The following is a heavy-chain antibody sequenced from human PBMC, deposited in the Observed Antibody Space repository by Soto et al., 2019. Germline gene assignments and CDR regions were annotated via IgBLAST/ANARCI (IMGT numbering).Heavy chain of an antibody. J-gene: IGHJ4*02. CDR1: GFTFSTHS. CDR3: ARERPVGATVAAY. Sequence: EVHLVESGGGLVKPGGSLRLSCAASGFTFSTHSMNWVRQAPGKGLEWVSSISPSSNYIYYVDSVKGRFTISRDNAKNSLFLQMNSLRAEDTAVYYCARERPVGATVAAYLGQGTLVTVSS. D-gene: IGHD1-26*01. CDR2: ISPSSNYI. V-gene: IGHV3-21*01.